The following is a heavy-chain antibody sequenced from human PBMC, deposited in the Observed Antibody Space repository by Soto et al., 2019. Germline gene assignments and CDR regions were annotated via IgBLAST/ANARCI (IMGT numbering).Heavy chain of an antibody. D-gene: IGHD3-10*01. CDR2: INHSGST. Sequence: SETLSLTCGVYAGSFSGYYWTWIRQSPGKGLEWIGEINHSGSTNFNPSLRGRVTLSVDTSKNQISLRLSSVTAADTAVYYCARGFYGSGNYYRYWGQGGLVTVSS. CDR1: AGSFSGYY. J-gene: IGHJ4*02. V-gene: IGHV4-34*01. CDR3: ARGFYGSGNYYRY.